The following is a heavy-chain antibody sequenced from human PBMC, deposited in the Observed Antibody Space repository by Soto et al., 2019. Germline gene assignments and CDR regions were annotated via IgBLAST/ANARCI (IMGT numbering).Heavy chain of an antibody. CDR3: ARGRGGRYYDFWSGPHEYCGMDV. J-gene: IGHJ6*02. Sequence: ASVKVSCKASGYTFTSYDINWVRQATGQGLEWMGWMNPNSGNTGYAQKFQGRVTMTRNTSISTAYMELSSLRSEDTAVYYCARGRGGRYYDFWSGPHEYCGMDVWGQGTTVTVSS. V-gene: IGHV1-8*01. CDR1: GYTFTSYD. CDR2: MNPNSGNT. D-gene: IGHD3-3*01.